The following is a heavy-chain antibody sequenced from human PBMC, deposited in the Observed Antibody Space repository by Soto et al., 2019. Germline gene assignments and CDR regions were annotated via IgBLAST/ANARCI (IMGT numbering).Heavy chain of an antibody. CDR3: AREGSYSAYNFAHGIQLWSFDF. CDR1: GGSINTFY. CDR2: IFSSGST. V-gene: IGHV4-4*07. D-gene: IGHD5-12*01. Sequence: SETLSLSCTVSGGSINTFYWSWVRQPAGKGLEWIGRIFSSGSTSFNPSLESRVAMSVDTSKNHFSLHLGSVTAADMAVYYCAREGSYSAYNFAHGIQLWSFDFWGQGALVTVSS. J-gene: IGHJ4*02.